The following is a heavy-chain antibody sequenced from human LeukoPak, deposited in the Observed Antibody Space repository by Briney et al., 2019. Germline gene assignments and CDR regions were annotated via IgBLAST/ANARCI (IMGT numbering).Heavy chain of an antibody. D-gene: IGHD2-15*01. CDR1: GFTFSSYA. Sequence: PGGSLRLSCAASGFTFSSYAMSWVRQAPGKGLEWASAISGGCGSTYYADSVKGRFTISRDNSKNTLYLQMNSLRAEDTAVYYCATSHGWWSFDYWGQGTPVTVSS. V-gene: IGHV3-23*01. CDR3: ATSHGWWSFDY. CDR2: ISGGCGST. J-gene: IGHJ4*02.